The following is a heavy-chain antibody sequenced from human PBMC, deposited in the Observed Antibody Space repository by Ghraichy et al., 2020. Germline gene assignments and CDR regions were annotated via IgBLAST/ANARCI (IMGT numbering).Heavy chain of an antibody. D-gene: IGHD1-1*01. CDR1: GFTFSSYD. CDR3: SKLPPANWNDPDYGMDV. CDR2: FSGSGGTT. J-gene: IGHJ6*02. Sequence: GGSLRLSCAASGFTFSSYDMNWVRQAPGKGLEWVSAFSGSGGTTYYADSVKGRFTISRDNSKNTLFLQMNSLRAEDTAVYYCSKLPPANWNDPDYGMDVWGQGTTVTVSS. V-gene: IGHV3-23*01.